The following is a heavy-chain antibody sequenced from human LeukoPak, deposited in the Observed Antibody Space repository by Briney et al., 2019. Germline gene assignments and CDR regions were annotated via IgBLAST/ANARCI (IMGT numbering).Heavy chain of an antibody. CDR1: GGTFSSYA. V-gene: IGHV1-69*06. Sequence: SVKVSCKASGGTFSSYAISWVRQAPGQGLEWMGGIIPIFGTANYAQKFQGRVTITADKSTSTAYMELTRLRSDDTAVYYCARPLGSLKEYWWFDPWGQGTLVTVSS. J-gene: IGHJ5*02. D-gene: IGHD2/OR15-2a*01. CDR2: IIPIFGTA. CDR3: ARPLGSLKEYWWFDP.